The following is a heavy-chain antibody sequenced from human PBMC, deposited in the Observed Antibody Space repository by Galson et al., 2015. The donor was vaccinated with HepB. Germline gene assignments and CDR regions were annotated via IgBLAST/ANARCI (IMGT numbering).Heavy chain of an antibody. J-gene: IGHJ3*02. Sequence: SAKVSCKASGYTFTSYDINWVRQATGQGLEWMGWMNPNSGNTGYAQKFQGRVTMTRNTSISTAYMELSSLRSEDTAVYYCASRTGKLVVSSDAFDIWGQGTMATVSS. CDR3: ASRTGKLVVSSDAFDI. CDR2: MNPNSGNT. CDR1: GYTFTSYD. V-gene: IGHV1-8*01. D-gene: IGHD3-22*01.